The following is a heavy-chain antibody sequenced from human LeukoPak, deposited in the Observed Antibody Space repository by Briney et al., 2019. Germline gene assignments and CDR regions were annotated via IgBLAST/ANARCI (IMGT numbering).Heavy chain of an antibody. Sequence: GGSLRLSCAASGFTFSSYAMHWVRQAPGKGLEWVAVISYDGSNKYYADSVKGRFTISRDNSKNTLYLQMNSLRAEDTAVYYCAKSGSKQLAHFDYWGQGTLVTVSS. CDR2: ISYDGSNK. CDR3: AKSGSKQLAHFDY. CDR1: GFTFSSYA. D-gene: IGHD3-10*01. J-gene: IGHJ4*02. V-gene: IGHV3-30-3*02.